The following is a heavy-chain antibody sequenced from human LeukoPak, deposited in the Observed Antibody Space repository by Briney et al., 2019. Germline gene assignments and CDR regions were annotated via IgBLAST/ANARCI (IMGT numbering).Heavy chain of an antibody. D-gene: IGHD6-13*01. CDR2: IKSKTDGGTT. J-gene: IGHJ4*02. Sequence: KAGGSLRLSCAASGFTFSNAWMSWVRQAPGKGLEWVGRIKSKTDGGTTDYAAPVKGRFTISRDDSKNTLSLQMSSLKVEDTAVYYCTTVAAAGQYDYWGQGTLVTVSS. V-gene: IGHV3-15*01. CDR1: GFTFSNAW. CDR3: TTVAAAGQYDY.